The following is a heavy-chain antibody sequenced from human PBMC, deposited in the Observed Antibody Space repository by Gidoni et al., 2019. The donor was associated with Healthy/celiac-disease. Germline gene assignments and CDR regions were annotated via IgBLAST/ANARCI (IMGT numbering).Heavy chain of an antibody. CDR3: AKDPRSMSAYFDY. D-gene: IGHD3-10*02. Sequence: EVQLLESGGGLVQPGGSLRLSCADSGFTFSSYAMSWVRQAPGKGLEGVSAISGSGGSTYYADSVKGRFTISRDNSKNTLYLQMNSLRAEDTAVYYCAKDPRSMSAYFDYWGQGTLVTVSS. J-gene: IGHJ4*02. V-gene: IGHV3-23*01. CDR2: ISGSGGST. CDR1: GFTFSSYA.